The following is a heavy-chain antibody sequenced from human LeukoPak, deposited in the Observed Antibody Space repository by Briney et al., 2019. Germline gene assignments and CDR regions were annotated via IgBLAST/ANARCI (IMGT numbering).Heavy chain of an antibody. D-gene: IGHD3-10*01. CDR2: IFYSGST. CDR1: GGSINNFY. Sequence: SETLSLTCTVSGGSINNFYWSWIRQPPGKGLEWIGYIFYSGSTNYNPSLESRVTISIDTSKNQFSLKVNSVTAADTAVYYCARTGYYASGSSYYYGMDAWGQGTTVTVSS. V-gene: IGHV4-59*08. J-gene: IGHJ6*02. CDR3: ARTGYYASGSSYYYGMDA.